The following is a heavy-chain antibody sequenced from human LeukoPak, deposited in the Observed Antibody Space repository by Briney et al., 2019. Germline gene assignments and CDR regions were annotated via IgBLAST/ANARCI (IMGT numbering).Heavy chain of an antibody. CDR3: AKVGCSGGTCYCYFDY. D-gene: IGHD2-15*01. CDR2: ISYDGSNK. CDR1: GFSFSSYG. J-gene: IGHJ4*02. V-gene: IGHV3-30*18. Sequence: GGSLRLSCAASGFSFSSYGMHWVRQAPGKGLEWVATISYDGSNKYYADSVKGRFTISGDNSKNTLYLQMNSLRADDTAVYYCAKVGCSGGTCYCYFDYWGQGTLVTVSS.